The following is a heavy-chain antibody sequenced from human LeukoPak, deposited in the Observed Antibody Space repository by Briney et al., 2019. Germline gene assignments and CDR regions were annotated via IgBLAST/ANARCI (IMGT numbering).Heavy chain of an antibody. V-gene: IGHV4-39*07. J-gene: IGHJ5*02. CDR1: GGSISSSSYY. CDR2: IYYSGST. CDR3: ASDVLRFSNWFDP. Sequence: KPSETLSLTCTVSGGSISSSSYYWGWIRQPPGKGLEWIGSIYYSGSTYYNPSLKSRVTISVDTSKNQFSLKLSSVIAADTAVYYCASDVLRFSNWFDPWGQGTLVTVSS. D-gene: IGHD3-3*01.